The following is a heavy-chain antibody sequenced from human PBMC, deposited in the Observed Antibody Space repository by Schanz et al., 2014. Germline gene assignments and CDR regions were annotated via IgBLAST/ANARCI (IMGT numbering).Heavy chain of an antibody. J-gene: IGHJ4*02. CDR3: ARGRGGNTGYEAADS. CDR1: GYTFTTYA. D-gene: IGHD5-12*01. CDR2: INSNTGNP. Sequence: QVQLVQSGSELKKPGASVNISCKASGYTFTTYALNWVRQAPGQGLEWMGWINSNTGNPTYAPAFTGRFVFSLDTSVSTAYLQIIGLPAEDSAVFYCARGRGGNTGYEAADSWGQGTRVTVSS. V-gene: IGHV7-4-1*02.